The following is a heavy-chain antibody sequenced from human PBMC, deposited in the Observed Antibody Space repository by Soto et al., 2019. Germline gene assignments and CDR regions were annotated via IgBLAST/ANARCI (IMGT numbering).Heavy chain of an antibody. CDR2: IYTSGST. Sequence: SETLSLTCTVSGGSISSYYWSWIRQPAGKGLEWIGRIYTSGSTNYNPSLKSRVTMSVDTSKNQFSLKLSSVTAADTAVYYCARGRPQPGIAMVDVWGQGTTVTVSS. CDR1: GGSISSYY. V-gene: IGHV4-4*07. D-gene: IGHD6-13*01. J-gene: IGHJ6*01. CDR3: ARGRPQPGIAMVDV.